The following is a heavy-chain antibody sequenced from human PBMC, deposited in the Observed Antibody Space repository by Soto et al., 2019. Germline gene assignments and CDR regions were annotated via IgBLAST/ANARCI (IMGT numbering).Heavy chain of an antibody. CDR2: ISGYTGKA. CDR1: GYSFSNSG. Sequence: ASVKVSCKSSGYSFSNSGINSVRQAPGQGLEWLGWISGYTGKALYAREFQGRLTMTTDTSASTAYMELRSLKSDDTAVYFCARGGVVVVLRDSSSLVGNWFDPWGQGTLVTVSS. CDR3: ARGGVVVVLRDSSSLVGNWFDP. J-gene: IGHJ5*02. D-gene: IGHD2-8*02. V-gene: IGHV1-18*01.